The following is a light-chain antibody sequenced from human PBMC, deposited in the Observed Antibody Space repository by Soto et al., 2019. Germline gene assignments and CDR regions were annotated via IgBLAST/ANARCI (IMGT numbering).Light chain of an antibody. CDR1: NIESKS. CDR3: QVWDISSDQYL. Sequence: SYELTHPPSVSLAPGHTARITCGGNNIESKSVHWYQQRPGQAPVLVLYDDGNRPSGIPERLSGSNSGSTATLTISSVEASDEADYFCQVWDISSDQYLFGPGTKVTVL. CDR2: DDG. V-gene: IGLV3-21*02. J-gene: IGLJ1*01.